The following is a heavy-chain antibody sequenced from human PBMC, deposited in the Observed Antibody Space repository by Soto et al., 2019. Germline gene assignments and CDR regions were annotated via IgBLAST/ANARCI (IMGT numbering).Heavy chain of an antibody. J-gene: IGHJ4*02. D-gene: IGHD1-26*01. CDR3: ASLTPEWELPAYPFGY. V-gene: IGHV1-2*02. CDR1: GYTFTGYY. CDR2: INPNSGGT. Sequence: ASVKVSCKASGYTFTGYYMHWVRQAPGQGLEWMGWINPNSGGTNYAQKFQGRVTMTRDTSISTAYMELSRLRSDDTAVYYCASLTPEWELPAYPFGYWGQGTLVTVSS.